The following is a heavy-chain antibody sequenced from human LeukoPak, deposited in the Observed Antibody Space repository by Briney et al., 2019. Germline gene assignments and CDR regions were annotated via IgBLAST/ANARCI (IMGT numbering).Heavy chain of an antibody. V-gene: IGHV4-4*07. D-gene: IGHD3-22*01. J-gene: IGHJ4*02. Sequence: SETLSLTCTVSGGSISSYYWSWIRQPAGKGLEWIGRIYTSGSTNYNPSLKSRVPMSVDTSKNQFSLKLSSVTAADTAVYYCARVADSSGYYEYYFDYWGQGTLVTVSS. CDR3: ARVADSSGYYEYYFDY. CDR1: GGSISSYY. CDR2: IYTSGST.